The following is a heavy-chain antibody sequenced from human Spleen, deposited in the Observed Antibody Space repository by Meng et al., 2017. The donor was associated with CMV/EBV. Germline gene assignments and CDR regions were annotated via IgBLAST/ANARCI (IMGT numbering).Heavy chain of an antibody. J-gene: IGHJ4*02. CDR2: IFYSGST. V-gene: IGHV4-59*08. Sequence: SETLSLTCTVSGGSISDYYWSWIRQPPGKGLEWIGYIFYSGSTNYNPSLKSRVTMSVDTSKNQFSLKLSSVTAADTAVYYCARARFDYWGQGTLVTVSS. CDR3: ARARFDY. CDR1: GGSISDYY.